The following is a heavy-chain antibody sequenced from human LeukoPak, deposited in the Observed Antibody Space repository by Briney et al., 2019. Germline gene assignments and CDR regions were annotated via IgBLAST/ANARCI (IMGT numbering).Heavy chain of an antibody. CDR3: AKASSGGSVPYYFDS. Sequence: GRSLRLSCAASGFTLDDYAMHGVQQPPGKGLELVSGISWNSGIIIYVDSVEGRFTISRDNAKNSLYLQMNSVRADDTALYYCAKASSGGSVPYYFDSWGEGTLVTVSS. CDR2: ISWNSGII. V-gene: IGHV3-9*01. J-gene: IGHJ4*02. D-gene: IGHD6-25*01. CDR1: GFTLDDYA.